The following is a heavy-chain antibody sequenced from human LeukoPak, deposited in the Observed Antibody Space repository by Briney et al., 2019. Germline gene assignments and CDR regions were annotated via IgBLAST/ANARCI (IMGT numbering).Heavy chain of an antibody. J-gene: IGHJ4*02. CDR3: ARAELAMGYFDY. D-gene: IGHD5-18*01. CDR1: GFTFSSYA. CDR2: ISYDGSNK. Sequence: PGGCLTLSCAASGFTFSSYAMHWVRQAPGKGLEWVAVISYDGSNKYYADSVKGRFTISRDNSKNTLYLQMNSLRAEDTAVYYCARAELAMGYFDYWGQGTLVTVSS. V-gene: IGHV3-30-3*01.